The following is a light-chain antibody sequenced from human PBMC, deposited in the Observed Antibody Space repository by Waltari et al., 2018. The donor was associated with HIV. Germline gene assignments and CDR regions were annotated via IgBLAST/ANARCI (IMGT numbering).Light chain of an antibody. V-gene: IGLV3-21*04. J-gene: IGLJ1*01. CDR2: DDS. CDR3: QVWDNSSDHPGV. Sequence: YVLTQPPSVSVAPGETARLSCGADNLGSKVVHWYQQKPGQAPVLVIYDDSDRASGIPDRFSGSNSDNTATLTISRVEDGDEADYYCQVWDNSSDHPGVFGTGTEVTVL. CDR1: NLGSKV.